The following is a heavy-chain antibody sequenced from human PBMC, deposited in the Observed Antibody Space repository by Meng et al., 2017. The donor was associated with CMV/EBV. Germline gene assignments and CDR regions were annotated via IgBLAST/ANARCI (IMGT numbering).Heavy chain of an antibody. J-gene: IGHJ4*02. CDR2: ISSSSSYI. V-gene: IGHV3-21*01. D-gene: IGHD6-6*01. CDR3: ARPGSGSIAAY. CDR1: GFTFSSYS. Sequence: GESLKISCAASGFTFSSYSMNWVRQAPGKGLEWVSSISSSSSYIYYADSVKGRFTISRDNAKNSLYLQMNSLRAEDTAAYYCARPGSGSIAAYWGQGTLVTVSS.